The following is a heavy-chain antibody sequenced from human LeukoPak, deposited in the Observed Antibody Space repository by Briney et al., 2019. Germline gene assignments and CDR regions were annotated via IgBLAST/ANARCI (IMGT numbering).Heavy chain of an antibody. CDR3: ARQDGYFSAFDY. CDR2: INPNSGGT. V-gene: IGHV1-2*02. CDR1: GYTFTGYY. D-gene: IGHD5-24*01. Sequence: ASVKVSCKASGYTFTGYYMHWVRQAPGQGLEWMGWINPNSGGTNYAQKFQGRVTMTRDTSISTAYMELSRLRSDDTAVYYCARQDGYFSAFDYWGQGTLVTVSS. J-gene: IGHJ4*02.